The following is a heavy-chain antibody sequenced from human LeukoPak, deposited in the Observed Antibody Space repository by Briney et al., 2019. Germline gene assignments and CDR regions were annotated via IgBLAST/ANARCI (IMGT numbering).Heavy chain of an antibody. CDR3: AELGITMIGGV. Sequence: GGSLRLSCAASGFTFSSYEMNWVRQAPGKGLEWVSYISSSGSTIYYADSVKGRFTISRDNAKNSLYLQMNSLRAEDTAVYYSAELGITMIGGVWGKGTTVTISS. CDR2: ISSSGSTI. J-gene: IGHJ6*04. CDR1: GFTFSSYE. V-gene: IGHV3-48*03. D-gene: IGHD3-10*02.